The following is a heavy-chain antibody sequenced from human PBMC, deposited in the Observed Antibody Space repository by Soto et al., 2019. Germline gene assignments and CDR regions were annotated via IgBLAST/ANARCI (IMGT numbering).Heavy chain of an antibody. CDR2: LYYARRA. CDR3: ALRSMAVVPVY. CDR1: GDSISSYY. V-gene: IGHV4-59*01. Sequence: QVQLQESGPGLVKPSETLSLTCAVSGDSISSYYCMWIRQPPGKGLESIGYLYYARRANYSPSLKSLVTLSVDTSTNRCSLTLSFMTAADTAVYYCALRSMAVVPVYWGQGTLVTVSS. D-gene: IGHD3-22*01. J-gene: IGHJ4*02.